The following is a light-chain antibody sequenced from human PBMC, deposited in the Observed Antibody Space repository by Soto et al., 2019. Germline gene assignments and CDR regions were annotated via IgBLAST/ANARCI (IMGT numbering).Light chain of an antibody. CDR1: FSDVGGYNY. Sequence: QSALTQPRLVSGSPGQSVTISCTGTFSDVGGYNYVSWYQQHPGKAPKVMIFDVNKRPSGVPDRFSGSKSGSTASLTISGLQTEDEADYYCCSYAGSYILIFGGGTQLTVL. J-gene: IGLJ2*01. CDR2: DVN. CDR3: CSYAGSYILI. V-gene: IGLV2-11*01.